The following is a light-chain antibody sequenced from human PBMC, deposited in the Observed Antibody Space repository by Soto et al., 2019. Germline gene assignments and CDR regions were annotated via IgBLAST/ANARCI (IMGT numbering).Light chain of an antibody. CDR2: AAR. V-gene: IGKV1-39*01. Sequence: DSQLTQSPSSLSVSVGVGVPVICRASQSSRGFLNWYPQSLGRAPKLLIYAARSLQSGVPSGFLGSGGRTDYTLTNSSLHPQDIATYSCQPSSSTPLTFGGGTKVDIK. CDR1: QSSRGF. J-gene: IGKJ4*01. CDR3: QPSSSTPLT.